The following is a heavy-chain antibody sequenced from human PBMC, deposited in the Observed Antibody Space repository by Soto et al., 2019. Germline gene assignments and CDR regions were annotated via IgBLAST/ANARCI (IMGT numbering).Heavy chain of an antibody. CDR2: IDPIDSDT. Sequence: PGESLKISCKGSGYSFTSYWITWVRQMPGKGLEWMGRIDPIDSDTRYSPSSQGQVTISADNSISTAYLQWSSLKASDTAIYYCATPGGRDFNAFDVWGQGTMVTVSS. V-gene: IGHV5-51*01. J-gene: IGHJ3*01. CDR3: ATPGGRDFNAFDV. D-gene: IGHD2-21*02. CDR1: GYSFTSYW.